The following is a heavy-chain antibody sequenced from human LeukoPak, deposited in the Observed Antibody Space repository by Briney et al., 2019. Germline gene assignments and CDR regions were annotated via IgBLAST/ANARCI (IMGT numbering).Heavy chain of an antibody. CDR1: GGSISTSSFS. D-gene: IGHD3-10*01. CDR3: ARRRGVNWFDP. CDR2: IYYSGST. J-gene: IGHJ5*02. Sequence: SETLSLTCTVSGGSISTSSFSWGWIRQPPGKGLEWIGTIYYSGSTFYNPSLESRVTISVDTSKNQFPLKLSSVTAADTAVYYCARRRGVNWFDPWGQGTLVTVSS. V-gene: IGHV4-39*01.